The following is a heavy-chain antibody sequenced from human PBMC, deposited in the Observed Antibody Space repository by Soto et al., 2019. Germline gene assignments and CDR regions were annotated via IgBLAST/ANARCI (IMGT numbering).Heavy chain of an antibody. CDR1: GYTFSNYG. CDR3: ARAVGGRRDWYFDL. D-gene: IGHD1-26*01. V-gene: IGHV3-33*01. J-gene: IGHJ2*01. Sequence: QVQLVESGGGVVQPGRSLRLSCAASGYTFSNYGMHWVRQAPGKGLEWVAVIWYDGSNKYYADSVRGRFTISRDNSRNTLSLQMASLRAEDTAVYYCARAVGGRRDWYFDLWGRGTLVTVSS. CDR2: IWYDGSNK.